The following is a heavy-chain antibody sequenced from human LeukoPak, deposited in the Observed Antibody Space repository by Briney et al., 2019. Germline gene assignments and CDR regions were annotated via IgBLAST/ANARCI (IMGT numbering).Heavy chain of an antibody. V-gene: IGHV4-39*01. D-gene: IGHD3-22*01. Sequence: SETLSLTCTVSGGSISSSSYYWGWIRQPPGKGLEWIGTIYYSGSTYYNPSLKSRVTISVDTSKNRFSLKLMMTAADTAVYYCARSLYDSSGYYLPDYWGQGTLVTVSS. CDR3: ARSLYDSSGYYLPDY. CDR2: IYYSGST. J-gene: IGHJ4*02. CDR1: GGSISSSSYY.